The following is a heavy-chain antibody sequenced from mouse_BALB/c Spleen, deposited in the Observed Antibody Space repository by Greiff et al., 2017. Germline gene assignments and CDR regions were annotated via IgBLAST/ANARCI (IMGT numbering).Heavy chain of an antibody. Sequence: VQGVESGPSLVQPSQSLSITCTVSGFSLTSYGVHWVRQSPGEGLEWLGVIWRGGSTDYNAAFMSRLSITKDNSKSQVFFKMNSLQADDTAIYYCAIYGNYPFAYWGQGTLVTVSA. D-gene: IGHD2-1*01. CDR2: IWRGGST. CDR3: AIYGNYPFAY. CDR1: GFSLTSYG. V-gene: IGHV2-5-1*01. J-gene: IGHJ3*01.